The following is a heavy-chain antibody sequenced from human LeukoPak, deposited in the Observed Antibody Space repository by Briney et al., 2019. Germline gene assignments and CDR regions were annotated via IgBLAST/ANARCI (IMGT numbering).Heavy chain of an antibody. V-gene: IGHV1-18*01. J-gene: IGHJ4*02. CDR2: ISAYNGNT. Sequence: ASVKVSCKASGYTFTSYGISWVRQAPGQGLEWMGWISAYNGNTNYAQKLQGRVTMTTDTSTSTAYMELRSLRSDDTAVYYCARLTYCGGDCYLEVDYFDYWGQGTLVTVSS. D-gene: IGHD2-21*01. CDR3: ARLTYCGGDCYLEVDYFDY. CDR1: GYTFTSYG.